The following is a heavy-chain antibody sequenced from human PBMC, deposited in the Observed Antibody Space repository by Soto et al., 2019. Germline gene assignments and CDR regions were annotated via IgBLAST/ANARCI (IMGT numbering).Heavy chain of an antibody. CDR2: IDRSGTRT. V-gene: IGHV3-23*05. J-gene: IGHJ4*02. Sequence: LRLSCAASPVSFSGLGMSWVRQAPGKGLEWVSTIDRSGTRTHYADSVKGRFTISRDTSRYTLDPQMDNLRAEDTALYHCVSWLSAHFDFWGRGTLVTVSS. CDR3: VSWLSAHFDF. D-gene: IGHD6-19*01. CDR1: PVSFSGLG.